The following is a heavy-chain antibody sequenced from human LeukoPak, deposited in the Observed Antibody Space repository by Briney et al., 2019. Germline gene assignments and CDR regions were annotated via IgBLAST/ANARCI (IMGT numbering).Heavy chain of an antibody. CDR3: ASEKAASYYYYYMDV. CDR2: ISSNGGST. CDR1: GFPFNSYA. Sequence: GGSLRLSCAASGFPFNSYAMHWVRQAPGKGLEYVSAISSNGGSTYYANSVKGRFTISRDNSKNTLYLQMGSLRAEDMAVYYCASEKAASYYYYYMDVWGKGTTVTVSS. D-gene: IGHD2-15*01. V-gene: IGHV3-64*01. J-gene: IGHJ6*03.